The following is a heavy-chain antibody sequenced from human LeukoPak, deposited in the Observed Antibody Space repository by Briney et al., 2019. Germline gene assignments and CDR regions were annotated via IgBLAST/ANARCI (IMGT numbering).Heavy chain of an antibody. J-gene: IGHJ5*02. CDR1: GFTFSNSW. CDR2: INSDGSTT. Sequence: GGSLRLSCAASGFTFSNSWMHWVRQPPGKGLVWVSRINSDGSTTSYADSVKGRFTISRDNAKNTLYLQMNSLRAEDTAVYYCARDFWSGYYEGGLDPWGQGTLVIVSS. V-gene: IGHV3-74*01. D-gene: IGHD3-3*01. CDR3: ARDFWSGYYEGGLDP.